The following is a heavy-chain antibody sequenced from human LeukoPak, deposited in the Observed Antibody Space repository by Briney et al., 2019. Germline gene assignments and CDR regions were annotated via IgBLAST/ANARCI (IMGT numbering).Heavy chain of an antibody. CDR1: GYTFTDYY. J-gene: IGHJ4*02. CDR3: ARVFGNWNAFDY. V-gene: IGHV1-2*06. Sequence: ASVKVSCKASGYTFTDYYMHWVRQAPGQGLKWMGRINPNSGGTNYAQKFQGRVTMTRDTSISTAYMELTRLTSDDTAVYFCARVFGNWNAFDYWGQGTLVTVSS. D-gene: IGHD1-1*01. CDR2: INPNSGGT.